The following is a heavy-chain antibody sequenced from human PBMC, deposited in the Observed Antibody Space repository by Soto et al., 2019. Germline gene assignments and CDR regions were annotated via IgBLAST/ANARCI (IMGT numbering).Heavy chain of an antibody. Sequence: QVQLLQSGAEVKKPGASVRVSCKASGYTFTDYGFSWVRQAPGQGLEWMGWITPYTGNTNFAQKFQGRVTMATDRFTRTAYMDLRSLTSDDTAVYYSARDRGSGSYYLGPYFFDYWGQGTLVTVSS. J-gene: IGHJ4*02. CDR3: ARDRGSGSYYLGPYFFDY. D-gene: IGHD1-26*01. CDR1: GYTFTDYG. CDR2: ITPYTGNT. V-gene: IGHV1-18*01.